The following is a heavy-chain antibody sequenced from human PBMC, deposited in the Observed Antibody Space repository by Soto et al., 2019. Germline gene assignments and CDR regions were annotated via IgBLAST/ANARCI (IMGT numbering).Heavy chain of an antibody. J-gene: IGHJ5*02. Sequence: QVQLVQSGAEVKKPGSSVKVSCKASGGTFSSYAISWVRQAPGQGLEWMGGIIPIFGTANYAQKFQGRVTITADESMSTAYMELSSLRSEDTAVYYCARESDVYDFWSGYNPGWFDPWGQGTLVTVSS. D-gene: IGHD3-3*01. CDR2: IIPIFGTA. V-gene: IGHV1-69*01. CDR1: GGTFSSYA. CDR3: ARESDVYDFWSGYNPGWFDP.